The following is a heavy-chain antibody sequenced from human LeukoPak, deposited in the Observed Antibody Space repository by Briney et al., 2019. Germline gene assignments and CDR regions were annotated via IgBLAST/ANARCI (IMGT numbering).Heavy chain of an antibody. V-gene: IGHV3-23*01. CDR2: ISGSGGST. J-gene: IGHJ4*02. CDR1: GFTFSTYA. D-gene: IGHD4-17*01. CDR3: AKDVDDYGEYKYHFDY. Sequence: GGSLRLSCAASGFTFSTYAMSWVRQAPGKGLEWVSAISGSGGSTYYADSVKGRFTISRDNSKNTLYLQMNSLRAEDTAVYYCAKDVDDYGEYKYHFDYWGQGTLVTVSS.